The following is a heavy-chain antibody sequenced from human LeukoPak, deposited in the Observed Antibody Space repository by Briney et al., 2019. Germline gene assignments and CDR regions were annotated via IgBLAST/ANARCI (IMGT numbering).Heavy chain of an antibody. CDR2: IYSGGST. V-gene: IGHV3-53*01. CDR1: GFAVSSNY. CDR3: ARAICSGGKCYFDY. J-gene: IGHJ4*02. D-gene: IGHD2-15*01. Sequence: GGSLRLSCAASGFAVSSNYMSWVRQTPGKGLXXXSLIYSGGSTYYADSVKGRFTISRDNSKNTLYLQMNSLRAEDTAVYYCARAICSGGKCYFDYWGQGTLVTVSS.